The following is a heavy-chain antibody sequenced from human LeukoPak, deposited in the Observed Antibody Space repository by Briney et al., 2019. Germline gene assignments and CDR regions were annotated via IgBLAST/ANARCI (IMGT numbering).Heavy chain of an antibody. CDR3: ASTSFDY. Sequence: ASVKVSCKASGGTFSSYAISWVRQAPGQGLEWMGWMNPNSGSTGYARSFQGRVTMTRDISISTAYMELSSLRSEDTAVYYCASTSFDYWGQGTLITVSS. J-gene: IGHJ4*02. V-gene: IGHV1-8*02. CDR2: MNPNSGST. D-gene: IGHD3-16*01. CDR1: GGTFSSYA.